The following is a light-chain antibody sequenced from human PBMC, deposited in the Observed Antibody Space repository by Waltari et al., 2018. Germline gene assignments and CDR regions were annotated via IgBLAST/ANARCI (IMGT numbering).Light chain of an antibody. Sequence: EVLMTQSPATLSVSPGQMATLSCRASQSISLNLAWYQQKPGQAHRLLIYGASTRAPGIPARFSGSGSGTDFTLIISSLQSEDVAVYYCQQYNNWRTFGQGTKLEMK. V-gene: IGKV3-15*01. CDR1: QSISLN. CDR2: GAS. CDR3: QQYNNWRT. J-gene: IGKJ2*01.